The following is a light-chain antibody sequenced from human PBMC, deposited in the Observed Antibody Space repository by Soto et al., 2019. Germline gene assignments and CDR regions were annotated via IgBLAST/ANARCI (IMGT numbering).Light chain of an antibody. V-gene: IGLV1-44*01. J-gene: IGLJ1*01. CDR2: NSY. CDR3: SAWDASLNGYV. CDR1: SSNIGSKT. Sequence: QSVLTQPPSASGTPGQRVTISCPGSSSNIGSKTVNWYQQVPGTVPKLLIYNSYQRPSGVPDRFSGSKSGTSASLAISGLQSEDEADYYCSAWDASLNGYVFGTGTKVTVL.